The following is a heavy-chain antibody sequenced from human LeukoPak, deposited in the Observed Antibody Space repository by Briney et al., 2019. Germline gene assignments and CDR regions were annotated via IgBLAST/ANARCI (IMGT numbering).Heavy chain of an antibody. CDR3: ARETGYSSGWYSSYYYYGMDV. CDR2: ISYDGSNK. V-gene: IGHV3-30*04. D-gene: IGHD6-19*01. CDR1: GFTFSSYA. J-gene: IGHJ6*02. Sequence: GGSLRLSCAASGFTFSSYAMHWVRQAPGKGLEWVAVISYDGSNKYYADSVKGRFTIPRDNSKNTLYLQMNSLRAEDTAVYYCARETGYSSGWYSSYYYYGMDVWGQGTTVTVSS.